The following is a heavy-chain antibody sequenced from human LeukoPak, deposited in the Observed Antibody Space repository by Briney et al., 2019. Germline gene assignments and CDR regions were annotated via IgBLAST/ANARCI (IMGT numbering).Heavy chain of an antibody. CDR3: ARLWFGEPISFSYYYYMDV. J-gene: IGHJ6*03. Sequence: RTGGSLRLSCAASGFTFSSYSMNWVRQAPGKGLEWVSSISSSSSYIYYADSVKGRFTISRDNAKNSLYLQMNSLRAEDTAVYYCARLWFGEPISFSYYYYMDVWGKGTTVTVSS. CDR1: GFTFSSYS. D-gene: IGHD3-10*01. V-gene: IGHV3-21*01. CDR2: ISSSSSYI.